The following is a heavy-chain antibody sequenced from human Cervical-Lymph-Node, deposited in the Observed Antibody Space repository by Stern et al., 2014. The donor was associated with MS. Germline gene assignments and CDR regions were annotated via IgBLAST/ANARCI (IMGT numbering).Heavy chain of an antibody. CDR1: GFTFSSFA. Sequence: QVQLVQSGGGVVQPGPSLRLSCAASGFTFSSFAMHWVRQAPGKGLQWLGVTLSDGGNDYYSDSVKGRFTISRDNSRNTVFLQMNNLRAEDTGVYFCARDASEYSMSRYFQHWGQGTRVTVSS. V-gene: IGHV3-30-3*01. CDR2: TLSDGGND. CDR3: ARDASEYSMSRYFQH. J-gene: IGHJ1*01. D-gene: IGHD6-6*01.